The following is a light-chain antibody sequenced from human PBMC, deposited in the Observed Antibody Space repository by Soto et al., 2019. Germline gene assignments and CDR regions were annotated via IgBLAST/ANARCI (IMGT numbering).Light chain of an antibody. Sequence: IQLTHAPSLKCASVGDRVTITSRASQGISNYLAWYQQKAGKAPKLLIHSASTLQNGVPSRFSGSGSGTEFTLTITGLQPEALATCYCVQHNTYPLTFGGGIKVDIK. J-gene: IGKJ4*01. CDR3: VQHNTYPLT. CDR2: SAS. CDR1: QGISNY. V-gene: IGKV1-9*01.